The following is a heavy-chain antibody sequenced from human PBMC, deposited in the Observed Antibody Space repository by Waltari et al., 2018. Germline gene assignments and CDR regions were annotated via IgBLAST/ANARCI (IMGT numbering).Heavy chain of an antibody. J-gene: IGHJ4*02. V-gene: IGHV3-53*01. CDR3: ARDRIGGSGSADY. CDR2: IYSGGST. Sequence: EVQLVESGGGLIQPGGSLRLSCAASGFTVSSNYMSWVRQAPGKGLEWVSVIYSGGSTYYADSVKGRFTISRDNSKNTLYLQMNSLRAEDTAVYYCARDRIGGSGSADYWGQGTLVTVSS. CDR1: GFTVSSNY. D-gene: IGHD3-10*01.